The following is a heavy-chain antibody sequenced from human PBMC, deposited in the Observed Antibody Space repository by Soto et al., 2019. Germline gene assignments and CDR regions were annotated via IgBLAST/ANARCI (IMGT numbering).Heavy chain of an antibody. Sequence: SETLSLTCTVSGGSISSSSYYWGWIRQPPGKGLEWIGYIYYSGSTNYNPSLKSRVTISVDTSKNQFSLKLSSVTAADTAVYYCARFYYDSSGYYHDAFDIWGQGIMVTVSS. CDR3: ARFYYDSSGYYHDAFDI. CDR1: GGSISSSSYY. V-gene: IGHV4-61*05. CDR2: IYYSGST. J-gene: IGHJ3*02. D-gene: IGHD3-22*01.